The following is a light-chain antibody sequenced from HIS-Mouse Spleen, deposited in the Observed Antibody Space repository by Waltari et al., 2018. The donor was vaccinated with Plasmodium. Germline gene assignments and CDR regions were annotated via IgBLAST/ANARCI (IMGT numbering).Light chain of an antibody. J-gene: IGKJ1*01. V-gene: IGKV4-1*01. CDR3: QQYYSTPWT. CDR1: QSVLYSSNNKNY. Sequence: DIVMTQSPDSLAVSLGGRATIHCKSRQSVLYSSNNKNYLAWYQQKPGQPPKLLIYWASTRESGVPDRFSGSGSGTDFTLTISSLQAEDVAVYYCQQYYSTPWTFGQGTKVEIK. CDR2: WAS.